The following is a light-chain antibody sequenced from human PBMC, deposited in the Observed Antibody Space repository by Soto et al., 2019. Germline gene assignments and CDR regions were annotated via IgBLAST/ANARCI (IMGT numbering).Light chain of an antibody. CDR1: SSDVGGYNY. CDR3: SSYASSILYV. Sequence: QSALTQPPSASGSPGQSVTISCTGTSSDVGGYNYISWYQQHPGKAPKLMIYEVSKRPSGVPDRFSGSKSGNTASLTVSGLQAEDEDDYYCSSYASSILYVFGTGTKVTV. J-gene: IGLJ1*01. CDR2: EVS. V-gene: IGLV2-8*01.